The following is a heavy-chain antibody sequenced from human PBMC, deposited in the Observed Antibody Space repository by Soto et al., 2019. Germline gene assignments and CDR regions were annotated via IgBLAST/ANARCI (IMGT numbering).Heavy chain of an antibody. D-gene: IGHD3-16*01. CDR3: GRDEGEQEDYGMDV. J-gene: IGHJ6*02. CDR2: ISSSSSTI. CDR1: GFTFSSYS. V-gene: IGHV3-48*01. Sequence: EVQLVESGGGLVQPGGSLRLSCAASGFTFSSYSMNWVRQAPGKGLEWVSYISSSSSTIYYADSVKGRFTISRDNAKSALYLQMNSLRAEDTAVYYCGRDEGEQEDYGMDVWGQGTTVTVSS.